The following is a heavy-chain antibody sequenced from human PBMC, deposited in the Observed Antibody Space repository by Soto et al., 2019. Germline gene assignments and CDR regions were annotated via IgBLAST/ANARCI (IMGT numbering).Heavy chain of an antibody. CDR1: GFTFTSSA. J-gene: IGHJ4*02. CDR3: AYYDSWSVLGL. D-gene: IGHD3-3*01. V-gene: IGHV1-58*01. Sequence: SVKVSCKASGFTFTSSAVQWVRQARGERLEWIGWIVVGSGNTYYAQKFHERVTITRDMSTSTAYMDLSSLRSEDTAMYYCAYYDSWSVLGLWGQGTLVTVSS. CDR2: IVVGSGNT.